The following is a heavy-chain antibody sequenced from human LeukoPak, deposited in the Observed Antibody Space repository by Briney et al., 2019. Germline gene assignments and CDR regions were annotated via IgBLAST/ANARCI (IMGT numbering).Heavy chain of an antibody. CDR1: GYTFTDYY. CDR3: SREDF. CDR2: IHPNSGAT. Sequence: ASVKVSCKASGYTFTDYYLHWVRQASGQGLEWMGWIHPNSGATTYAQKFQGRVSMTRDTSINTVFMELSRLTFDDMAVYYCSREDFWGQGTLVTVSS. V-gene: IGHV1-2*02. J-gene: IGHJ4*02.